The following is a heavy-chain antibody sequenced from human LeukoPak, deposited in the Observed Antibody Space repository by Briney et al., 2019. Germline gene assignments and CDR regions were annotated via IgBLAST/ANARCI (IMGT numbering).Heavy chain of an antibody. V-gene: IGHV3-74*01. CDR3: ARDPTITIFGVAIISNWFDP. J-gene: IGHJ5*02. CDR1: GFTFSSYW. Sequence: PGGSLRLSCAASGFTFSSYWMHWVRQAPGKGLVWVSRINSDGSSTSYADSVKGRFTISRDNAKNTLYLQMNSLRAEDTAVYYCARDPTITIFGVAIISNWFDPWGQGTLVTVSS. CDR2: INSDGSST. D-gene: IGHD3-3*01.